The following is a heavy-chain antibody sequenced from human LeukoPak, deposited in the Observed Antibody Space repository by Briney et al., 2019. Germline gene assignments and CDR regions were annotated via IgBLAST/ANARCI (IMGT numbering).Heavy chain of an antibody. J-gene: IGHJ4*02. V-gene: IGHV3-23*01. D-gene: IGHD6-13*01. CDR1: GFTFRNYA. CDR2: ISGSASNT. Sequence: PGGSLRLSCSASGFTFRNYAMSWVRQAPGKGLEWVSIISGSASNTDYADSVKGRFTISRDNSKNTLFLQMNSLRAGDTAVFYCAKDPGYSSFYYFDYWGQGTLVTVSS. CDR3: AKDPGYSSFYYFDY.